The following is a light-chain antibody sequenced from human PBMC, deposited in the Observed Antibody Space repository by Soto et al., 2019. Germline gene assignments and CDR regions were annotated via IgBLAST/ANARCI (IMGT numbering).Light chain of an antibody. V-gene: IGLV7-46*01. CDR3: LLSYSGADYV. CDR2: DTS. Sequence: QAVVTQEPSLTVSPGGTVTLTCGSSTGAVTGGHYPYWFQQKPGQAPRTLIYDTSNKHSWTPARFSGSLLGGKAALTLSGAQPEDEAEYYCLLSYSGADYVFGTGTKLTVL. CDR1: TGAVTGGHY. J-gene: IGLJ1*01.